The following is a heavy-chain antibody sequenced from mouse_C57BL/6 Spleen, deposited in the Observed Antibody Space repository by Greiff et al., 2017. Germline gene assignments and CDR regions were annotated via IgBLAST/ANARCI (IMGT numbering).Heavy chain of an antibody. CDR3: ARHRTVVADYWYFDV. CDR1: GYTFTSYW. J-gene: IGHJ1*03. Sequence: QVQLQQPGAELVKPGASVKLSCKASGYTFTSYWMHWVKQRPGQGLEWIGMIHPNSGSTNYNEKFKSKATLTVDKSSSTAYMQLSSLTSEDSAVYYCARHRTVVADYWYFDVWGTGTTVTVSS. V-gene: IGHV1-64*01. D-gene: IGHD1-1*01. CDR2: IHPNSGST.